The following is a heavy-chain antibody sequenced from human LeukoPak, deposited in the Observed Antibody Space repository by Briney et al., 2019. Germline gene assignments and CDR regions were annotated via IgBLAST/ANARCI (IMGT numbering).Heavy chain of an antibody. D-gene: IGHD2-2*01. J-gene: IGHJ4*02. CDR3: ARNSGGIVVVPTAAPDY. CDR1: GYTFTGYY. Sequence: ASVKVSCKASGYTFTGYYVHWVRQAPGLGLEWMGRINPNSGGTNYAQKFQGRVTMTRDTSISTAYMELSRLRSDDTAVYYCARNSGGIVVVPTAAPDYWGQETLVTVSS. CDR2: INPNSGGT. V-gene: IGHV1-2*06.